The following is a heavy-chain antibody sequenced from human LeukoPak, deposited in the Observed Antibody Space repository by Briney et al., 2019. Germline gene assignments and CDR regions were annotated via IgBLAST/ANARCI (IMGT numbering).Heavy chain of an antibody. CDR1: GGSINSNGYY. CDR2: IYYSGST. J-gene: IGHJ4*02. CDR3: ARINYGDF. V-gene: IGHV4-39*07. Sequence: SETLSLTCTVSGGSINSNGYYWGWIRQPPGKGLEWIGNIYYSGSTYYNPSLKSRVTISIDTSKNQFSLKLSSVTAADTAVYYCARINYGDFWGQGTLVTVSS.